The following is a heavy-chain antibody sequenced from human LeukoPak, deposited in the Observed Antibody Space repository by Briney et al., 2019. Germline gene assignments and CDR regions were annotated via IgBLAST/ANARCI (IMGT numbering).Heavy chain of an antibody. CDR3: ARDYGSGSYYNANWFDP. D-gene: IGHD3-10*01. V-gene: IGHV3-11*01. J-gene: IGHJ5*02. CDR1: GFTFSDYY. Sequence: GGSLRLSCAASGFTFSDYYMSWIRQAPGKGLEWVSYINSSGSTIYYADSVKGRFTISRDNAKNSLYLQMNSLRAEDTAVYYCARDYGSGSYYNANWFDPWGQGTLVTVSS. CDR2: INSSGSTI.